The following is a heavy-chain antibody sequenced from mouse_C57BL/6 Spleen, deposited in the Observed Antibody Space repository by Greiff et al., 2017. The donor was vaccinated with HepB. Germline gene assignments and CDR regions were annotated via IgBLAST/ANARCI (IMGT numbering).Heavy chain of an antibody. CDR2: IHPNSGST. CDR1: GYTFTSYW. CDR3: ARKRIYDYDAMDY. J-gene: IGHJ4*01. D-gene: IGHD2-3*01. V-gene: IGHV1-64*01. Sequence: QVQLKQPGAELVKPGASVKLSCKASGYTFTSYWMHWVKQRPGQGLEWIGMIHPNSGSTNYNEKFKSKATLTVDKSSSTAYMQLSSLTSEDSAVYYCARKRIYDYDAMDYWGQGTSVTVSS.